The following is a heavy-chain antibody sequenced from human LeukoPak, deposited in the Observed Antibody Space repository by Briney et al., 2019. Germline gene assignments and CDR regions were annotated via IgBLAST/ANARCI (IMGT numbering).Heavy chain of an antibody. Sequence: GGSLRLSCRVSEFTFDRYSINWVRQAPGKGLEWVSAISGSGGSTYYADSVKGRFTISRDNSKNTLYLQMNSLRAEDTAVYYCATNRETYYYDSSGYYYFDYWGQGTLVTVSS. CDR2: ISGSGGST. D-gene: IGHD3-22*01. V-gene: IGHV3-23*01. CDR3: ATNRETYYYDSSGYYYFDY. CDR1: EFTFDRYS. J-gene: IGHJ4*02.